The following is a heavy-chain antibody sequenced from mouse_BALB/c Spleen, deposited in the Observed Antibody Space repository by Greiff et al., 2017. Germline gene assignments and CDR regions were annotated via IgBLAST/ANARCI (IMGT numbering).Heavy chain of an antibody. CDR3: ARGEITSFDY. CDR2: ISSGGST. J-gene: IGHJ2*01. Sequence: DVMLVESGGGLVKPGGSLKLSCAASGFTFSSYAMSWVRQTPEKRLEWVASISSGGSTYYPDSVKGRFTISRDNARNILYLQMSSLRSEDTAMYYCARGEITSFDYWGQGTTLTVSS. V-gene: IGHV5-6-5*01. CDR1: GFTFSSYA. D-gene: IGHD2-4*01.